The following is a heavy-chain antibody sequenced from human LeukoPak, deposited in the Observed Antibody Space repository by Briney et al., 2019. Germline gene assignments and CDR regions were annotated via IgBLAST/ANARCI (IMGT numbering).Heavy chain of an antibody. V-gene: IGHV1-8*01. CDR3: AREEEYYGSGSLNFDP. J-gene: IGHJ5*02. Sequence: GASVKVSCKASGYTFTSYDINWVRQAPGQGLEWMGWMNPNSGNTGYAQKFQGRVTMTRNTSISTAYMELSSLRSEDTAVYYCAREEEYYGSGSLNFDPWGQGTLVTVSS. CDR1: GYTFTSYD. D-gene: IGHD3-10*01. CDR2: MNPNSGNT.